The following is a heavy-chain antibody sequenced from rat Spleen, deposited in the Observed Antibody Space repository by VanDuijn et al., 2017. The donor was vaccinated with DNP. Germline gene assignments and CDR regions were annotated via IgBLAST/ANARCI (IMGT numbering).Heavy chain of an antibody. CDR2: IWSGGST. Sequence: HVQLKESGPGLVQPSQTLSRTCTVSGFSLTNYHVDWVRQPPGKGLEWVGAIWSGGSTDYNSALKSRLSISRDTSKSQVFLKMNSLQTEDTAIYFCTRSYGGYWYFDFWGPGTMVTVSS. CDR3: TRSYGGYWYFDF. D-gene: IGHD1-11*01. V-gene: IGHV2-15*01. J-gene: IGHJ1*01. CDR1: GFSLTNYH.